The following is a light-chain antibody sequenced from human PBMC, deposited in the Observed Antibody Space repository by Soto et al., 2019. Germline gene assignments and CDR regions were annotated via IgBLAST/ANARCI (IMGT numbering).Light chain of an antibody. CDR1: SSDVGGYNY. CDR2: DVS. J-gene: IGLJ1*01. CDR3: SSYTSSSTLLYV. Sequence: QSVLTQPASVSGSPGQSITISCTGTSSDVGGYNYVSWYQQHPGKAPKLMIYDVSNRPSGVSNRFPGSKSGNTACLTISGLQAEDEADYYCSSYTSSSTLLYVFGTGTKLTVL. V-gene: IGLV2-14*01.